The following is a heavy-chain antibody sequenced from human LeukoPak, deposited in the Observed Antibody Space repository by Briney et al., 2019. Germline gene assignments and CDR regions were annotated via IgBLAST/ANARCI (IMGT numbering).Heavy chain of an antibody. V-gene: IGHV7-4-1*02. D-gene: IGHD4-17*01. CDR3: AVDRFTVTTNDWFDP. CDR1: GYTFTSYA. Sequence: ASVKVSCKASGYTFTSYAMNWVRQAPGQGLEWMGWINTNTGNPTYAQGFTGRFVFSLDTSVSTAYLQISSLKAEDTAVYYCAVDRFTVTTNDWFDPWGQGTLVTVSS. J-gene: IGHJ5*02. CDR2: INTNTGNP.